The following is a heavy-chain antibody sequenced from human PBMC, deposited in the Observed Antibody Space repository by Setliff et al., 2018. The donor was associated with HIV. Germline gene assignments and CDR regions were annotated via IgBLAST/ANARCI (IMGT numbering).Heavy chain of an antibody. D-gene: IGHD3-16*01. CDR2: TNPMLGTP. V-gene: IGHV1-69*10. Sequence: ASVKVSCKASGGTFISYAIGWVRQAPGQGLEWMGGTNPMLGTPNYAQKFQGRVSLTIDTSASTAYMELRSLRSDDTAVYYCARDDGGYNYAEAFDVWGQGTMVTVSS. CDR1: GGTFISYA. J-gene: IGHJ3*01. CDR3: ARDDGGYNYAEAFDV.